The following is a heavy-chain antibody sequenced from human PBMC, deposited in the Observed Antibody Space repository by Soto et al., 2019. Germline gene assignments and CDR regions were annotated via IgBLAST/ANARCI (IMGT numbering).Heavy chain of an antibody. V-gene: IGHV1-69*01. CDR1: GVSFNNNG. Sequence: QVQLVQSVAEVKKPGSSVKVSCKTSGVSFNNNGIGWGRQAPGHGLEWMGGVSPPFRTSNYARKFQGRISITADASTGTVNMELSSLTSEDTAQYYCARVLYYGSGSYSPYGMDVWGQGTTVTVSS. J-gene: IGHJ6*02. D-gene: IGHD3-10*01. CDR2: VSPPFRTS. CDR3: ARVLYYGSGSYSPYGMDV.